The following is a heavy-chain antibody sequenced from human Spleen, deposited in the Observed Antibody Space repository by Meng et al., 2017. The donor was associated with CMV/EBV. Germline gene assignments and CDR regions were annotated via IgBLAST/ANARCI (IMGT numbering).Heavy chain of an antibody. CDR2: INPNSGGT. Sequence: ASVKVSCKASGYTFTGYYMHWVRQAPGQGLEWMGRINPNSGGTNYAQKFQGTVTMTRDTSISTAYMAPSRLTSDDTAVYYCARADPLETYYYYGMDVWGQGTTVTVSS. J-gene: IGHJ6*02. V-gene: IGHV1-2*02. CDR1: GYTFTGYY. CDR3: ARADPLETYYYYGMDV. D-gene: IGHD3-3*01.